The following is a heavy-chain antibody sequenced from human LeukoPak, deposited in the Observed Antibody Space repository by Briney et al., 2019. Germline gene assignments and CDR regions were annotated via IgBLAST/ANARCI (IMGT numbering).Heavy chain of an antibody. Sequence: SETLSLTCTVSGVSISSYYWSWIRQPPGKGLEWIGYIYYSGSTNYNPSLKSRVTISVDTSKNQFSLKLSSVTAADTAVYYCASLGDCGGDCYLGYFQHWGQGTLVTVSS. V-gene: IGHV4-59*01. CDR3: ASLGDCGGDCYLGYFQH. J-gene: IGHJ1*01. CDR1: GVSISSYY. D-gene: IGHD2-21*02. CDR2: IYYSGST.